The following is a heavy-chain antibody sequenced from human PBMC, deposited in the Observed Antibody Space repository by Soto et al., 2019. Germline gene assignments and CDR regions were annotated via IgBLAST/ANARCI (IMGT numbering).Heavy chain of an antibody. J-gene: IGHJ4*02. CDR3: VAYLRYYVH. V-gene: IGHV3-72*01. Sequence: EVQLVDSGGGLVQPGGSLRLSCAVSGFTLSDHFMDWVRQAPGKGLEWVGRTKHKVSSYATEYAASVKGRFTISRDDSFNSLHLQMSSLRTEDTAVYYCVAYLRYYVHWGQGTLVTVSS. CDR1: GFTLSDHF. CDR2: TKHKVSSYAT. D-gene: IGHD3-10*02.